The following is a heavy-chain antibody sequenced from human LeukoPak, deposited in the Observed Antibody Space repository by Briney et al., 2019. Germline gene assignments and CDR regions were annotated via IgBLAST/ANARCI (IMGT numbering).Heavy chain of an antibody. V-gene: IGHV4-39*01. CDR3: ARHGGIQLWFHAQNWFDP. CDR1: GGSISSSSYY. J-gene: IGHJ5*02. CDR2: IYYSGST. Sequence: PSETLSLTCTVSGGSISSSSYYWGWIRQPPGKGLEWIGSIYYSGSTYYNPSLKSRVTISVDTSKNQFSLKLSSVTAADTAVYYCARHGGIQLWFHAQNWFDPWGQGTRVTVSS. D-gene: IGHD5-18*01.